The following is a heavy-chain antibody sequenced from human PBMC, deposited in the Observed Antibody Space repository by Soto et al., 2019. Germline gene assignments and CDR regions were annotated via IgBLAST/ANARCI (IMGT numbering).Heavy chain of an antibody. Sequence: PGGSLRLSCAASGFTFSSYWMSWVRQAPGKGLEWVANIKQDGSEKYYVDSVKGRFTISRDNAKNSLYLQMNSLRAEDTAVYYCARVIAADQLFAYYYYYYYMDVWGKGTTVTVSS. V-gene: IGHV3-7*01. CDR1: GFTFSSYW. CDR3: ARVIAADQLFAYYYYYYYMDV. CDR2: IKQDGSEK. J-gene: IGHJ6*03. D-gene: IGHD6-13*01.